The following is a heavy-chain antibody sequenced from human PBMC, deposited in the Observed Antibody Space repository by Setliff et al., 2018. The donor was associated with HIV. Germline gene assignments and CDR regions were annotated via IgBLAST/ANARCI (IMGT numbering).Heavy chain of an antibody. V-gene: IGHV4-4*07. CDR1: GGSISGYY. CDR3: ARSLISLVREGVFDI. Sequence: SETLSLTCTVSGGSISGYYWSWIRQPAGRGLEWIGRIYTSGNTNYSPSLKSRVTMSVDTSKNQFSLKLNSVTAADTAVYYCARSLISLVREGVFDIWGQGTMVTVS. D-gene: IGHD3-10*01. CDR2: IYTSGNT. J-gene: IGHJ3*02.